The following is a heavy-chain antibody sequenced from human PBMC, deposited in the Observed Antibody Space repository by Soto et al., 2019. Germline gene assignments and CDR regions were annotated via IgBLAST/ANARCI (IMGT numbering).Heavy chain of an antibody. D-gene: IGHD2-21*02. CDR3: ARDLWGYCGTDCYPLDV. CDR2: MYNTGST. V-gene: IGHV4-59*11. Sequence: QVQLQESGPGLVKPSETLSLTCTVSGGSISGHYWSWIRQPPGKGLEWIGYMYNTGSTVYNPSFKSRVTISVDTSKNQFSLKLNSVTAADTAVYYCARDLWGYCGTDCYPLDVWGQGTTVTVSS. J-gene: IGHJ6*02. CDR1: GGSISGHY.